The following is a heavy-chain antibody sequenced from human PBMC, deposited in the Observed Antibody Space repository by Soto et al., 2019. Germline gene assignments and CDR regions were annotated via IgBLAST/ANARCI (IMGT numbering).Heavy chain of an antibody. J-gene: IGHJ4*02. CDR2: ISAYNGNT. V-gene: IGHV1-18*01. CDR1: GDSFTSYG. CDR3: ARLYSGWFFDY. D-gene: IGHD6-19*01. Sequence: GTSVKLSCKACGDSFTSYGISWVRQAPGQGLEWMGWISAYNGNTNYAQKLQGRVTMTTDTSTSTAYMELRSLRSDDTAVYYCARLYSGWFFDYWGQGTLVTVSS.